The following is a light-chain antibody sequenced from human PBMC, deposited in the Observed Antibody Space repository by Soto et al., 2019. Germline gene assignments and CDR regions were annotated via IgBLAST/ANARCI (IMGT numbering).Light chain of an antibody. Sequence: SYELTQPLSVSVALGQTARITCGGNNIGSKNVHWYQQKPGQAPVLVIYRDSNRPSGIPELFSGSNSGNTATQTISRAQSGDEAYYYCQVWDSSTVVLGGGTKVTVL. V-gene: IGLV3-9*01. J-gene: IGLJ2*01. CDR1: NIGSKN. CDR3: QVWDSSTVV. CDR2: RDS.